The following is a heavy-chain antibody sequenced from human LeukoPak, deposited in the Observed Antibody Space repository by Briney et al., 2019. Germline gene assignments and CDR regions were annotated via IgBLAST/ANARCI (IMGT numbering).Heavy chain of an antibody. J-gene: IGHJ6*03. CDR3: ARDKGYDFWSGPSTGMDV. V-gene: IGHV3-23*01. CDR1: GFTFYHYA. D-gene: IGHD3-3*01. Sequence: PGGSLRLSCKASGFTFYHYAMQWVRQVPAKGLEWVSAISGSGGSTYYADSVKGRFTISRDNSKNTLYLQMNSLTAEDTAVYYCARDKGYDFWSGPSTGMDVWGKGTTVTVSS. CDR2: ISGSGGST.